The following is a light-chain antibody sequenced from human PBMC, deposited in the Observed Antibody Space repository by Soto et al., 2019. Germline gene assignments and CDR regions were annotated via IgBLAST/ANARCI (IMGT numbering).Light chain of an antibody. V-gene: IGLV2-14*01. Sequence: QLVLTQPASVSGSPGQSITISCTGTSSDVGAYNFVSWFQQHPGKAPKLMIYEVSNRPTGVSNRFSGSKSGNTASLTISGLQAEDEADYYCSSYRSSSPYVFGTGTKVTVL. CDR2: EVS. CDR1: SSDVGAYNF. J-gene: IGLJ1*01. CDR3: SSYRSSSPYV.